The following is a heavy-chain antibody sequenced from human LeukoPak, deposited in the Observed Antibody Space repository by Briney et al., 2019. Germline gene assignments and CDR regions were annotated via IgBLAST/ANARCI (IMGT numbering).Heavy chain of an antibody. J-gene: IGHJ3*01. D-gene: IGHD3-22*01. CDR3: AKRPRDTSGYYLGAFDG. CDR1: GFTFSSYS. CDR2: IGASGADT. V-gene: IGHV3-23*01. Sequence: PGGSLRLSCAASGFTFSSYSMNWVRQAPGKGLDWVSAIGASGADTYYADSAKGRFTVSRDNSNNTLYLQMSSLRADDTAVYFCAKRPRDTSGYYLGAFDGWGQGTTVTVSS.